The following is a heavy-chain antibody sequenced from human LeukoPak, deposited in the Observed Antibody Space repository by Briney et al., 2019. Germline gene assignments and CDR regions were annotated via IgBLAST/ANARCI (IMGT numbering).Heavy chain of an antibody. D-gene: IGHD3-22*01. V-gene: IGHV1-8*03. CDR3: ARMSYYDRRGDNWFDP. CDR2: MNPNSGNT. Sequence: GASVKVSCKASGYTFTSYDINWVRQATGQGLEWMGWMNPNSGNTGYAQKFQGRVTITRNTSISTAYMELSSLRSDDTAVYYCARMSYYDRRGDNWFDPWGQGTLVIVSS. J-gene: IGHJ5*02. CDR1: GYTFTSYD.